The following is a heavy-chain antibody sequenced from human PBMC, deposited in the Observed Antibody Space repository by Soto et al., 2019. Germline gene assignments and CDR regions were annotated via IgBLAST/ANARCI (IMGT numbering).Heavy chain of an antibody. V-gene: IGHV1-18*04. CDR3: ARLQDNSVYGVFSY. J-gene: IGHJ4*02. D-gene: IGHD3-22*01. CDR2: ISAYNGNT. Sequence: ASVKVSCNASGYTFTSYGISWVRQAPGQGLEWMGLISAYNGNTNYAQKLQGRVTMTTDTSTSTAYMELRSLRSDETAGYYCARLQDNSVYGVFSYCAQATLVTVSS. CDR1: GYTFTSYG.